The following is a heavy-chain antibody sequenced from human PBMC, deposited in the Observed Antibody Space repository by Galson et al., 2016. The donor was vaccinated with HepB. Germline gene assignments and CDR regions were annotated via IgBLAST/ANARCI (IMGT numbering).Heavy chain of an antibody. CDR2: ISSSSSTI. D-gene: IGHD2-2*01. J-gene: IGHJ6*02. Sequence: QAPGKGLEWVSYISSSSSTIYYADSVKGRFTISRDNAKNSLYLQMNSLRDEDTAVYYCASSLDIVVVPAAKTDSYYYYGMDVWGQGTTVTVSS. CDR3: ASSLDIVVVPAAKTDSYYYYGMDV. V-gene: IGHV3-48*02.